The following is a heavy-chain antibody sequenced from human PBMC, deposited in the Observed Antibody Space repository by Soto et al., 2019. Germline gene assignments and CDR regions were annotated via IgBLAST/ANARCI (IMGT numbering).Heavy chain of an antibody. D-gene: IGHD3-10*01. CDR3: ASVTMVRGFDY. V-gene: IGHV4-31*03. CDR1: GGSISSGGYY. CDR2: IYYSGSN. J-gene: IGHJ4*02. Sequence: QVQLQESGPGLVKPSQTLSLTCTVSGGSISSGGYYWSWIRQHPGKGLEWIGYIYYSGSNYYNPSHKSRVTLSVDTSKNQFSLKLSSVTAADKAVYYCASVTMVRGFDYWGQGTLVTVSS.